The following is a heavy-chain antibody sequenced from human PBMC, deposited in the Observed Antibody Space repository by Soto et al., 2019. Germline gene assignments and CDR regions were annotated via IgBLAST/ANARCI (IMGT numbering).Heavy chain of an antibody. V-gene: IGHV3-30*03. J-gene: IGHJ4*02. CDR2: ISYDGTNK. CDR1: GFTFSNYA. D-gene: IGHD3-22*01. CDR3: ARRAITMILEEYYFDY. Sequence: QVRLVESGGGVVQPGRSLRLSCAASGFTFSNYAMHWVRQAPGKGLEWVAVISYDGTNKYYADSVKGRFTISRDSSKSTLYLQMTSLRADDTAVYYCARRAITMILEEYYFDYWGQGTLVTVSS.